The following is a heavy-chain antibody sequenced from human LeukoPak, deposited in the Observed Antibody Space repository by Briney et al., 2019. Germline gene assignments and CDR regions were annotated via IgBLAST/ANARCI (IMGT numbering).Heavy chain of an antibody. Sequence: GRSLRLSCAASGFTFSSYGMQLVRQAPVTGLEGVAVIWYDGSNKYYAGSVKGRFTISRDNSKNTLYLQMNSLRAEDTAVYYCAKDRYDILTGFDYWGQGTLVTVSS. J-gene: IGHJ4*02. CDR2: IWYDGSNK. CDR3: AKDRYDILTGFDY. CDR1: GFTFSSYG. V-gene: IGHV3-33*06. D-gene: IGHD3-9*01.